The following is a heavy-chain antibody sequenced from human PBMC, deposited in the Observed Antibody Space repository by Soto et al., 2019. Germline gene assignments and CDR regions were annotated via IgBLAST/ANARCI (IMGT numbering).Heavy chain of an antibody. CDR2: IYYSGST. Sequence: PSETLSLTCTVSGGSISSYYWSWIRQPPGKGLEWIGYIYYSGSTNYNPSLKSRVTISVDTSKNQFSLKLSSVTAADTAVYYFARHLTVYDFWSGYYKANWFDPWGQGTLVTVSS. V-gene: IGHV4-59*08. D-gene: IGHD3-3*01. CDR1: GGSISSYY. J-gene: IGHJ5*02. CDR3: ARHLTVYDFWSGYYKANWFDP.